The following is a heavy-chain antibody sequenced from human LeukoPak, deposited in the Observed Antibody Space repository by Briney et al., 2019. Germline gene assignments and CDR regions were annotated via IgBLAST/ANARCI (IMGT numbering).Heavy chain of an antibody. D-gene: IGHD6-19*01. CDR1: GFNFGFYA. CDR3: AKDAFRTSGWYYFGY. J-gene: IGHJ4*02. V-gene: IGHV3-23*01. Sequence: PGGSLRLSCSASGFNFGFYAMSWVRQAPGKGLEWVSAIVDSGDTTYYADSVKGRFTISRDNSKNTLYLQMNSLRVDDTAIYYCAKDAFRTSGWYYFGYWGQGTLVVVSS. CDR2: IVDSGDTT.